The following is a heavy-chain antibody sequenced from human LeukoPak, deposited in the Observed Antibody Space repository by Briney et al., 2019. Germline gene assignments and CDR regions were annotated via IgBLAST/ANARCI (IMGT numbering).Heavy chain of an antibody. D-gene: IGHD2-21*02. CDR1: GFTFSSST. V-gene: IGHV3-73*01. Sequence: GGSLRLSCAASGFTFSSSTVHWVRQASGKGLDWVGHIRTKANNYATAYAASVKGRFTISRDDSKNTAYLQMNSLKIEDTAVYYCSRHEALPGDYWGQGTLVTVSS. CDR3: SRHEALPGDY. J-gene: IGHJ4*02. CDR2: IRTKANNYAT.